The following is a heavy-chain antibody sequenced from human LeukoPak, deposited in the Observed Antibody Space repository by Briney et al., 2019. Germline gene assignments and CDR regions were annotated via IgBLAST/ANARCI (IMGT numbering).Heavy chain of an antibody. CDR3: ARENWYYDH. CDR1: GSIFNVYY. V-gene: IGHV1-2*02. CDR2: NSPDGGVT. J-gene: IGHJ4*02. Sequence: ASVKVSCKSYGSIFNVYYMHWVRQVPGQGLEWMGWNSPDGGVTNYAQKFQGRVTLTRDSATTTDYMELSRLTSDDTAVYYCARENWYYDHWGQGTLVTVSS.